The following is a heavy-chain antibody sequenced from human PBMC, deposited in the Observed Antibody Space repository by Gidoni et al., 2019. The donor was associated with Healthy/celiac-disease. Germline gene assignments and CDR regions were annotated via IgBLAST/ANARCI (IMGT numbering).Heavy chain of an antibody. CDR1: GYTFTSYG. CDR2: SSADNGNR. D-gene: IGHD1-26*01. CDR3: ARTSDRELHGDY. V-gene: IGHV1-18*01. J-gene: IGHJ4*02. Sequence: QVQLVQSGAEVKKPGASVKVSCKASGYTFTSYGISWVRHAPGPGLEWMGWSSADNGNRNYAQKLQGRVTMTTDTSTSTAYMELRSLRSDDTAVYYCARTSDRELHGDYWGQGTLVTVSS.